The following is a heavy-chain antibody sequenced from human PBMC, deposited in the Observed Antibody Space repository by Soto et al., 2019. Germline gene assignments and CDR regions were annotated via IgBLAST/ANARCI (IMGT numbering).Heavy chain of an antibody. CDR1: GDTFTSYA. CDR2: INAGNGNT. V-gene: IGHV1-3*01. Sequence: GASVKVCCKASGDTFTSYAMHWVRQAPGQRLEWMGWINAGNGNTKYSQKFQGRVTITRDTSASTAYMELSSLRSEDTAVYYCARSVYRGVITNYYMDVWGKGTTVTSP. D-gene: IGHD3-10*01. CDR3: ARSVYRGVITNYYMDV. J-gene: IGHJ6*03.